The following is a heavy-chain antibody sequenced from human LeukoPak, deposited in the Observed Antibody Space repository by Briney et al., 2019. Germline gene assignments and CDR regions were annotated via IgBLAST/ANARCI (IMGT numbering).Heavy chain of an antibody. V-gene: IGHV3-64*04. CDR1: GFTFSNYV. D-gene: IGHD6-13*01. Sequence: GGSLRLSCSASGFTFSNYVIHWVRQAPGKGLEYVSVISGNGGSTDYADSVKGRFTISRDNSKNTLYLQMNSLRVEDTAVYYCAKALLAAAGPFDPWGQGTLVTVSS. CDR3: AKALLAAAGPFDP. CDR2: ISGNGGST. J-gene: IGHJ5*02.